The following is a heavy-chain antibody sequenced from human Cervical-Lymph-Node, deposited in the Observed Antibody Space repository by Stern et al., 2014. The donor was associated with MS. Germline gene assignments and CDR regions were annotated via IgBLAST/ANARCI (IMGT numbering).Heavy chain of an antibody. Sequence: VQLVESGAEVKKPGASVKVSCKASGYTFTYYAIHWVRQAPGQRLEWMGWISDGDGDTEYSQKFQGRVSNRRDTSASTTYMEMSSLRSEDTAVYYWGRNRDDFGSGNSYHPLEYWGQGTLVTVSS. CDR2: ISDGDGDT. CDR3: GRNRDDFGSGNSYHPLEY. J-gene: IGHJ4*02. D-gene: IGHD3-10*01. V-gene: IGHV1-3*01. CDR1: GYTFTYYA.